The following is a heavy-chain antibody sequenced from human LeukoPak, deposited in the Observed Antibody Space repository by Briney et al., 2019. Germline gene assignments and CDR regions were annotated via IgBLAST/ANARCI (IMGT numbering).Heavy chain of an antibody. CDR2: ISGSGGRT. J-gene: IGHJ6*03. D-gene: IGHD1-26*01. Sequence: GGSLRLSCAASGFTLSSYAMSWVRQAPGKGLEWVSAISGSGGRTYHADSVKGRFTISRDNSKNTLYLQMNSLRAEDTAVYYCAKDDGGSYYIYYYYMDVWGKGTTVTISS. CDR1: GFTLSSYA. CDR3: AKDDGGSYYIYYYYMDV. V-gene: IGHV3-23*01.